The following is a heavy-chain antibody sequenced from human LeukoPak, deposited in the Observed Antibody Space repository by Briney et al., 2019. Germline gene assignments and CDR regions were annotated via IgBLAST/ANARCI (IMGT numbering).Heavy chain of an antibody. CDR3: ARDGRSGYEDL. D-gene: IGHD5-12*01. J-gene: IGHJ5*02. CDR2: IYYTGNT. V-gene: IGHV4-59*12. Sequence: SETLSLTCTVSGGSISTYYWSWIRQPPGKGLEWIGYIYYTGNTNYNPSLKSRVTLSVDTSKNQFSLKLTSVTAADTAIYYCARDGRSGYEDLWGPGTLVTVSS. CDR1: GGSISTYY.